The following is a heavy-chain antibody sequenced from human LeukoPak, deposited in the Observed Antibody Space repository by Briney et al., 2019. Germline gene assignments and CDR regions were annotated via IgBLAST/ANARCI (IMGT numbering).Heavy chain of an antibody. D-gene: IGHD3-10*01. Sequence: SPSETLSLTCTVSGGSISSYYWSWIRQPPGKGLEWIGRIYSSGSTNYNPSLKSRVTISVDTSKNQFSLKLSSVTAADTAVYYCARQTVFRNFDYWGQGTLVTVSS. V-gene: IGHV4-59*08. CDR3: ARQTVFRNFDY. CDR2: IYSSGST. CDR1: GGSISSYY. J-gene: IGHJ4*02.